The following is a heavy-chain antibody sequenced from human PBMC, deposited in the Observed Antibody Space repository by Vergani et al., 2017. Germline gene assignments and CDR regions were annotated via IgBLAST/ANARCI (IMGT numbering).Heavy chain of an antibody. V-gene: IGHV4-59*01. CDR2: IYYSGST. CDR1: GGSISSYY. Sequence: QVQLQESGPGLVKPSETLSLTCTVSGGSISSYYWSWIRQPPGKGLEWIGYIYYSGSTNYNPSLKSRVTISVDTSKNQFSLKLSSVTAADTAVYYCAREGLLRVGGFDPWGQGTLVTVSS. J-gene: IGHJ5*02. CDR3: AREGLLRVGGFDP. D-gene: IGHD3-22*01.